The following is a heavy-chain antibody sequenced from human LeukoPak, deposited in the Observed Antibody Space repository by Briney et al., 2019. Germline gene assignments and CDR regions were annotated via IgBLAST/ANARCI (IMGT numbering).Heavy chain of an antibody. CDR2: IYASGST. D-gene: IGHD3-22*01. J-gene: IGHJ3*02. Sequence: SQTLSLTCTVSGGSISSGSHYWSWIRQPAGKGLEWIGRIYASGSTSYNPSLKSRVTISVDRSKNQFSLKQSSVTAADTAVYYCARATITMAVGVPADAFDIWGQGTMVTVSS. CDR3: ARATITMAVGVPADAFDI. V-gene: IGHV4-61*02. CDR1: GGSISSGSHY.